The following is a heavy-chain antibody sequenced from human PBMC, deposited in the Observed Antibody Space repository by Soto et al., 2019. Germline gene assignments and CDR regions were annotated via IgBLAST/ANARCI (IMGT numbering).Heavy chain of an antibody. D-gene: IGHD3-16*02. CDR2: INHSGST. V-gene: IGHV4-34*01. CDR3: ARASLYDYLWASYRHTVVRAFDI. CDR1: GGSFSGYY. J-gene: IGHJ3*02. Sequence: SETLSLTCAVYGGSFSGYYWSWIRQPPGKGLEWIGEINHSGSTNYNPSLKSRVTISVDTSKNQFSLKLSSVSAADTAVYYCARASLYDYLWASYRHTVVRAFDIWRKGTMGT.